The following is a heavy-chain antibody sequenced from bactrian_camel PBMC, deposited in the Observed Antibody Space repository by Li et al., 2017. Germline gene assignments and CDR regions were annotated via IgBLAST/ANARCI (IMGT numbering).Heavy chain of an antibody. D-gene: IGHD4*01. J-gene: IGHJ4*01. CDR1: GYTLSGFC. CDR2: IDTDGST. V-gene: IGHV3S26*01. Sequence: HVQLVESGGGSVQAGGSLRLSCAASGYTLSGFCMGWVRQAPGKEREGVAAIDTDGSTSYADSVKGRFTISRDNDKNTLYLQMSSLEPEDTAMYYCAADHAYDRICGEAVMTEGITAFIYSGQGTQVTVS.